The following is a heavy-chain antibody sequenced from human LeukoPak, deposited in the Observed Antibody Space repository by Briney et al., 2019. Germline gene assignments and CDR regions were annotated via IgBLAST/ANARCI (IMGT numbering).Heavy chain of an antibody. CDR3: ARYSSGSCYDY. D-gene: IGHD6-13*01. V-gene: IGHV3-64*01. J-gene: IGHJ4*02. Sequence: PGGSLRLSCAASGFTFTTYAMHWVRQAPGRGLEYVSAISTDGGGTYYANSVKGRFTISRDNSKNRLYLQMGSLRVEDMAVYYCARYSSGSCYDYWGQGTLVTVSS. CDR1: GFTFTTYA. CDR2: ISTDGGGT.